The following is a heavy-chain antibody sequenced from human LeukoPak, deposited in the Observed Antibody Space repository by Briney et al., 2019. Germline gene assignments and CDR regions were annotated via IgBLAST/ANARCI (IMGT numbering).Heavy chain of an antibody. D-gene: IGHD2-15*01. CDR3: ARANGYCSGGTCPGY. Sequence: GGSLRLSCTASGFNVSSKYMNWVRQAPGKGLEWVAVIYSGGSTHYADSVKGRITVSRDNSKNTLYLQMNSLRAEDTAVYYCARANGYCSGGTCPGYWGQGTLVTVSS. CDR2: IYSGGST. J-gene: IGHJ4*02. V-gene: IGHV3-53*01. CDR1: GFNVSSKY.